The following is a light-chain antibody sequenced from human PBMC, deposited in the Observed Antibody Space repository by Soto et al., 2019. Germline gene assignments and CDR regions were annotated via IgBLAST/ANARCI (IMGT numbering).Light chain of an antibody. CDR3: QQYNNWPQP. CDR2: GAS. J-gene: IGKJ5*01. CDR1: QSVSSN. V-gene: IGKV3-15*01. Sequence: EIVMTQSPATLSVSPGERATLSCRASQSVSSNLAWYQQKPGQAPRLLIYGASTRATGIPARFSGSGSGTEFTLTISSLQSEDFAVYQCQQYNNWPQPFGQVT.